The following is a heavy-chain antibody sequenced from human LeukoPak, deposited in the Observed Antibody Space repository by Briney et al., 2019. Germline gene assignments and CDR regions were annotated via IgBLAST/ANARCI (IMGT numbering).Heavy chain of an antibody. CDR2: ISSSGSTI. V-gene: IGHV3-48*03. J-gene: IGHJ3*02. D-gene: IGHD3-22*01. Sequence: GGSLRLSCAASGFTFSSYEMNWVRQAPGKGLEWVSYISSSGSTIYYAVSVKGRFTISRDNAKNSLYLQMNSLRAEDTAVYYCARDPLDYYDSSGYQPTGDAFDIWGQGTMVTVSS. CDR3: ARDPLDYYDSSGYQPTGDAFDI. CDR1: GFTFSSYE.